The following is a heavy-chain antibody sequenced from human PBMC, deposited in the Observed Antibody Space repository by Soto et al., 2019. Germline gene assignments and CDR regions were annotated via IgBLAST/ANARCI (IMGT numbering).Heavy chain of an antibody. CDR1: GYTFTSYA. J-gene: IGHJ4*02. D-gene: IGHD1-26*01. CDR3: ARAQGGYSGSYRLDY. CDR2: INAGNGNT. V-gene: IGHV1-3*01. Sequence: QVQLVQSGAEVKKPGASVKVSCKASGYTFTSYAMHWVRQAPGQRLEWMGWINAGNGNTKYSQKFQGRVTITRDTSASTAYMELSSLTSQDTAVYYCARAQGGYSGSYRLDYWGQGTLVTVSS.